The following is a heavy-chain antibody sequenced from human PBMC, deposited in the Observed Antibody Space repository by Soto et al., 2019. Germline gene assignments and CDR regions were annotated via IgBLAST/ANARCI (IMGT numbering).Heavy chain of an antibody. CDR2: IIPIFGTA. J-gene: IGHJ4*02. V-gene: IGHV1-69*13. CDR3: ARGHGSEYYDYVWGSYRYFGPQAD. D-gene: IGHD3-16*02. CDR1: GGTFSSYA. Sequence: SVKVSCKASGGTFSSYAISWVRQAPGQGLEWMGGIIPIFGTANYAQKFQGRVTITADESTSTAYMELSSLRSEDTAVYYCARGHGSEYYDYVWGSYRYFGPQADWGQGTLVTVSS.